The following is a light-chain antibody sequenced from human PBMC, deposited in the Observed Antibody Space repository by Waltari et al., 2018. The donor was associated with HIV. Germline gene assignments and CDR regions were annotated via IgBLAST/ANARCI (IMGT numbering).Light chain of an antibody. CDR1: RTVLYNRNY. J-gene: IGKJ4*01. Sequence: DIVLTLSPVFLVVSLGARVALTSTSSRTVLYNRNYLAWYQQKPGQAPKVLIYWASTRAFGVPDRFSGSGSGTDFSLTISRVQADDVAIYYCQQYYTLRSTFGGGTKIEI. CDR3: QQYYTLRST. CDR2: WAS. V-gene: IGKV4-1*01.